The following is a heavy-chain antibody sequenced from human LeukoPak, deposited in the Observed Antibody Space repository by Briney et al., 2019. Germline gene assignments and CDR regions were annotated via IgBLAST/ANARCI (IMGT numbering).Heavy chain of an antibody. CDR2: ISGSGGST. CDR1: GFNFSSYA. Sequence: GGSLRLSCAASGFNFSSYAMSWVRQAPGKGLEWVSVISGSGGSTYYADSVKGRFTISRDNSKNTLYLQMNSLRAEDTAVYYCANLVTVVVPAAIPNWFDPWGQGTLVTVSS. V-gene: IGHV3-23*01. J-gene: IGHJ5*02. D-gene: IGHD2-2*02. CDR3: ANLVTVVVPAAIPNWFDP.